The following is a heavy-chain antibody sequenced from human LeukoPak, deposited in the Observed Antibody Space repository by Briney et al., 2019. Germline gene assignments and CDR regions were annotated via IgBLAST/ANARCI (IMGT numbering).Heavy chain of an antibody. CDR3: AKGVRSGTYYNCFDP. D-gene: IGHD1-26*01. CDR2: ISEDGDSI. CDR1: GFTLDDYA. Sequence: GGSLRLSCVVSGFTLDDYALHWVRQAPGKGLEWISLISEDGDSIYYADSVKGRFTISRDNSKNSLYLQMSSLRAEDTALYYCAKGVRSGTYYNCFDPWGQGTLVTVSS. V-gene: IGHV3-43*02. J-gene: IGHJ5*02.